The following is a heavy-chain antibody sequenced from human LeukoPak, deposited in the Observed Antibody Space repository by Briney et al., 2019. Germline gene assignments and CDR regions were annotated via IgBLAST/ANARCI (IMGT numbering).Heavy chain of an antibody. D-gene: IGHD2-2*01. CDR2: IKSKTDGGTT. CDR1: GFTFSSYS. V-gene: IGHV3-15*01. Sequence: PGGSLRLSCAASGFTFSSYSMKWVRHAPGKGLEWVGRIKSKTDGGTTDYAAPVKGRFTISRDDSKNTLYLQMNSLKTEDTAVYYCTTDGGFVVVPAAKNYYYYYMDVWGKGTTVTVSS. J-gene: IGHJ6*03. CDR3: TTDGGFVVVPAAKNYYYYYMDV.